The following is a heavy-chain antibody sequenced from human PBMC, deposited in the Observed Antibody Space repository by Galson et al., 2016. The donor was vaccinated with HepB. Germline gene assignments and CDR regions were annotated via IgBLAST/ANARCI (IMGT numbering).Heavy chain of an antibody. CDR3: ARDYSVGAIHDS. CDR2: IKEDGSET. Sequence: SLRLSCAASGFTFSGFWMTWVRQAPGKGLEWVANIKEDGSETYYVDSVKGRFTASRDNAKNSLYLQMNTLRPEDTAIYYCARDYSVGAIHDSWGQGTLVTVSS. D-gene: IGHD2-21*01. CDR1: GFTFSGFW. V-gene: IGHV3-7*03. J-gene: IGHJ5*02.